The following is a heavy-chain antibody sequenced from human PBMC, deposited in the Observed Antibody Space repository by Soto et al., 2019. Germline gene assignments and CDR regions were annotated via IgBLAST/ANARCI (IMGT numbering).Heavy chain of an antibody. D-gene: IGHD5-18*01. CDR3: AGPGYSSQDV. V-gene: IGHV3-23*01. J-gene: IGHJ6*02. Sequence: PGGSLRLSCAASGFTFSSFALSWVRQAPGKGLEWVSAISGGGDGTDYADSVKGRFTISRDNSKKTLHLHMNSLRVEDTAVYYCAGPGYSSQDVWGQGTTVTVSS. CDR1: GFTFSSFA. CDR2: ISGGGDGT.